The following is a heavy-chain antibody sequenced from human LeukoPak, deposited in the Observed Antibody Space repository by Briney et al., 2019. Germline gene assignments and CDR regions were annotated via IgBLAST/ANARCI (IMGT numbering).Heavy chain of an antibody. D-gene: IGHD2-8*01. CDR1: GFTLSSTN. CDR3: ARVVNGYVDY. CDR2: ISASSNYI. J-gene: IGHJ4*02. V-gene: IGHV3-21*06. Sequence: GSLRLSCAASGFTLSSTNMNWVRQAPGKGLKWVSFISASSNYIYYADSVKGRFTISRDNAQNSLYLQMNSLRAEDTAVYFCARVVNGYVDYWGQGTLVTVSP.